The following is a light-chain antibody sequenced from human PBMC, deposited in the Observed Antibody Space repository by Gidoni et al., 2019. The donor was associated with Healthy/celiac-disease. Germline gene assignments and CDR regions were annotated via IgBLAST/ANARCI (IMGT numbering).Light chain of an antibody. CDR2: GNS. V-gene: IGLV1-40*01. Sequence: QSVLTQPPSVSGAPRQRVTISCTWSSSNIGAGYDVPSYQQLPGTAPKLLIYGNSNRHAGGPDRFSGSKSGTSASLAITGIQAEDEADYYCQSYDSSLSGSVVFGGGTKLTVL. J-gene: IGLJ2*01. CDR1: SSNIGAGYD. CDR3: QSYDSSLSGSVV.